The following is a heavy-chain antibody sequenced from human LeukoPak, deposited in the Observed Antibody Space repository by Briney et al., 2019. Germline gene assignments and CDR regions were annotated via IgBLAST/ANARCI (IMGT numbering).Heavy chain of an antibody. D-gene: IGHD6-13*01. CDR3: ARGSSSWYLLDS. J-gene: IGHJ4*02. Sequence: ASVNVSFKASGYTFTNYYMHWVRQAPGQGGEWMGVINPSGGSTIYALKFQGRLTMTRDTSTSTVYMVLRSLRSEDTAVYYCARGSSSWYLLDSWGQGTLVTVSS. V-gene: IGHV1-46*01. CDR1: GYTFTNYY. CDR2: INPSGGST.